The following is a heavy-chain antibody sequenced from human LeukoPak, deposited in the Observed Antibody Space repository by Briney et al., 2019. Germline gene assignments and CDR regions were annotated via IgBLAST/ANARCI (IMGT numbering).Heavy chain of an antibody. CDR2: INPNSGGA. Sequence: ASVKVSCKASGYSFSDYYMQWVRQAPGQGLEWMGWINPNSGGANYAQKFQGRVTMTRDTSISTAYMELSGLRSDDTALYYCARARDPRHYDSSGPREDNWFDPWGQGTLVTVSS. D-gene: IGHD3-22*01. J-gene: IGHJ5*02. V-gene: IGHV1-2*02. CDR3: ARARDPRHYDSSGPREDNWFDP. CDR1: GYSFSDYY.